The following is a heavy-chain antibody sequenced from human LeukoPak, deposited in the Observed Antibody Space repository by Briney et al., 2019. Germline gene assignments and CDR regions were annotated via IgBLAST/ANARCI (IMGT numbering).Heavy chain of an antibody. J-gene: IGHJ3*02. CDR1: GGSISSSSYY. D-gene: IGHD6-19*01. V-gene: IGHV4-39*07. CDR2: IYYSGST. Sequence: SETLSLTCTVSGGSISSSSYYWGWIRQPPGKGLEWIGSIYYSGSTYYNPSLKSRATISVDTSKNQFSLKLSSVTAADTAVYYCARDSAPNDIAVAGYDAFDIWGQGTMVTVSS. CDR3: ARDSAPNDIAVAGYDAFDI.